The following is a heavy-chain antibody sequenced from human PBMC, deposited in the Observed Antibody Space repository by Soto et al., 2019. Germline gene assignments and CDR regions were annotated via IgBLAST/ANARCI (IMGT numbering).Heavy chain of an antibody. CDR1: GFTFSSYA. Sequence: EVQLLESGGGLVQPGGSLRLSCAASGFTFSSYAMSWVRQAPGKGLEWVSAISGSGGSTYYADSVKGRFTISRDNSKNTLYLQMNSLRAEDTAVYYCAKGQTPGPGASNSYYYGMDVWGQGTTVTFAS. CDR3: AKGQTPGPGASNSYYYGMDV. CDR2: ISGSGGST. J-gene: IGHJ6*02. V-gene: IGHV3-23*01.